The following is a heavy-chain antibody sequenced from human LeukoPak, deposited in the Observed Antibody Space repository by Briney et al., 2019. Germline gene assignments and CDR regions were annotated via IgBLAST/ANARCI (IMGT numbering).Heavy chain of an antibody. V-gene: IGHV3-15*01. J-gene: IGHJ4*02. CDR2: IKSKTDGGTT. CDR1: RFTFSNAW. Sequence: GGSLRLSCAASRFTFSNAWMSWVRQAPGKGLEWVGRIKSKTDGGTTDYAAPVKGRFTISRDDSKNTLYLQMNSLKTEDTAVYYCTTVYYYDSSGYFVPFDYWGQGTLVTVSS. D-gene: IGHD3-22*01. CDR3: TTVYYYDSSGYFVPFDY.